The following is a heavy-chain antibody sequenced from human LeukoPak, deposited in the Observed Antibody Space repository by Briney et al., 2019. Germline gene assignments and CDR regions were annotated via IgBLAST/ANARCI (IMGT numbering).Heavy chain of an antibody. D-gene: IGHD6-6*01. CDR1: GGTFSSYG. CDR3: ARLDEYSSSSRYYGMDV. V-gene: IGHV1-69*01. CDR2: IIPIFGTA. Sequence: SVKVSCKASGGTFSSYGISWVRQAPGQGLEWMGGIIPIFGTANYAQKFQGRVTITADGSTSTAYMELSSLRSEDTAVYYCARLDEYSSSSRYYGMDVWGQGTTVTVSS. J-gene: IGHJ6*02.